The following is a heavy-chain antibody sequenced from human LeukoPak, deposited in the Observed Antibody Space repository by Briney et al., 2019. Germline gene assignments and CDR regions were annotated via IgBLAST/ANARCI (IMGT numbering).Heavy chain of an antibody. V-gene: IGHV3-48*01. CDR3: AKDLGAGGGSVFDS. D-gene: IGHD3-10*01. CDR2: FNNVDKTI. J-gene: IGHJ4*02. CDR1: GFTFSSYS. Sequence: GGSLRLSCAASGFTFSSYSMNWVRQAPGKGPEWVSYFNNVDKTIQYADSVKGRFTISRDNSKNTLHLQMSSLRAEDTAVYYCAKDLGAGGGSVFDSWGQGTLVTVSS.